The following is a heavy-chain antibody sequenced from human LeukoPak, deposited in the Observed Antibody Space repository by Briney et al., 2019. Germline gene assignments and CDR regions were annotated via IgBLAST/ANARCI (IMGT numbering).Heavy chain of an antibody. CDR1: GYTLTELS. D-gene: IGHD1-26*01. V-gene: IGHV1-24*01. Sequence: ASVKVSCMVSGYTLTELSMHWVRQAPGQGLEWMGGFDPEDGETIYAQKFQGRVTMTEDTSTDTAYMELSSLRSEDTAVYYCATTDEPGELSFDYWGQGTLVTVSS. J-gene: IGHJ4*02. CDR2: FDPEDGET. CDR3: ATTDEPGELSFDY.